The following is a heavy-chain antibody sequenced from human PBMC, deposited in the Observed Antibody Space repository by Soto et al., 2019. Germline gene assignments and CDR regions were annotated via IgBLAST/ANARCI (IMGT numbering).Heavy chain of an antibody. Sequence: PSETLSLTCAVYGGSFSGYYWSWIRQPPGKGLEWIGEINHSGSTNYNPSLKSRVTISVDTSKNQFSLKLSSVTAADTAVYYCARGKGRRRSSSWYPSYGMDVWGQGTTVTVSS. CDR3: ARGKGRRRSSSWYPSYGMDV. V-gene: IGHV4-34*01. CDR1: GGSFSGYY. CDR2: INHSGST. J-gene: IGHJ6*02. D-gene: IGHD6-13*01.